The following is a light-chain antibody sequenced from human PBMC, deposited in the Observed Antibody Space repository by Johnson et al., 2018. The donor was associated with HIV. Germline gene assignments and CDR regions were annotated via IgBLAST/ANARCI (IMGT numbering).Light chain of an antibody. J-gene: IGLJ1*01. CDR1: SSDMGNYA. Sequence: QSVLTQPPSVSAAPGQKVTISCSGSSSDMGNYAVSWYQQLPGTAPKLLIYENDKRPSGIPDRFSGSKSGTSATLDITGLQTGDEADYCCATWDSSLSAFYVFGTGTKVTVL. CDR3: ATWDSSLSAFYV. CDR2: END. V-gene: IGLV1-51*02.